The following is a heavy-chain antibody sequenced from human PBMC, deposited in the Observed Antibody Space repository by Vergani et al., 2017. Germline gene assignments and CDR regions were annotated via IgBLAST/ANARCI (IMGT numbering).Heavy chain of an antibody. Sequence: QVQLQESGPGLVKPSQTLSLTCTVSGGSISSGGYYWGWIRQPPGKGLEWIGYIYYSGSTYYNPSLKSRVTISVETSKNQFSLTLSSVTAADMAGYYCARVVVVTAKIDYWGQGTLVTVSS. V-gene: IGHV4-31*03. J-gene: IGHJ4*02. CDR1: GGSISSGGYY. CDR2: IYYSGST. D-gene: IGHD2-21*02. CDR3: ARVVVVTAKIDY.